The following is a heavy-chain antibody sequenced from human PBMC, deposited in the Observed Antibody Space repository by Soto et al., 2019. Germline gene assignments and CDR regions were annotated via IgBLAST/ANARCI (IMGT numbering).Heavy chain of an antibody. CDR2: IYYSGST. Sequence: QVQLQESGPGLVKPSQTLSLTCTVSGGSISSGGYYWSWIRQHPGKGLEWIGYIYYSGSTYYNPCLQSRVTVSVDTSKNQFSLKLSSVTAAATAVYYCARALGGGFGVFMSYNLFGPWGQGTLVHVSS. J-gene: IGHJ5*02. CDR3: ARALGGGFGVFMSYNLFGP. D-gene: IGHD3-3*01. CDR1: GGSISSGGYY. V-gene: IGHV4-31*03.